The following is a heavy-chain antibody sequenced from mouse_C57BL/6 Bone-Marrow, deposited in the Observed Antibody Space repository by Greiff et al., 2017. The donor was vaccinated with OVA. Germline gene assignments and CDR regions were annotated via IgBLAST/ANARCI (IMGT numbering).Heavy chain of an antibody. CDR3: ARGTNWDCFDY. J-gene: IGHJ2*01. CDR1: GYTFTSYG. D-gene: IGHD4-1*01. Sequence: VQLQQSGAELARPGASVKLSCKASGYTFTSYGISWVKQSTGQGLEWIGEIYPRSGNTYYNEKFKGKATLTADKYSSTAYMEIRSLTSEDSAVYVCARGTNWDCFDYWGQGTTLTVSS. CDR2: IYPRSGNT. V-gene: IGHV1-81*01.